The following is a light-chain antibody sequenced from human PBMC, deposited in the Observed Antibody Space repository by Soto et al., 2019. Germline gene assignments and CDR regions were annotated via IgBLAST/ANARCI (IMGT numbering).Light chain of an antibody. CDR3: SSYTTISTYV. CDR2: DVR. Sequence: QSALTQPASVSGSTGQSITISCTRTSSDVGGYNYVSWYQQHPGKAPKLMIYDVRNRPSGVSNRFSGSKSVNTASLTISGLQAEDEADYYCSSYTTISTYVFGTGTKVTVL. J-gene: IGLJ1*01. V-gene: IGLV2-14*01. CDR1: SSDVGGYNY.